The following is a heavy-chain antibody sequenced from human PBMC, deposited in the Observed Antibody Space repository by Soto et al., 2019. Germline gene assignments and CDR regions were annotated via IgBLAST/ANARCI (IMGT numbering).Heavy chain of an antibody. V-gene: IGHV3-72*01. J-gene: IGHJ6*02. CDR3: AREDSGSYPYYYYYYGMDV. Sequence: GGSLRLSCAASGFTFSDHYMDWVRQAPGKGLEWVGRTRNKANSYTTEYAASVKGRFTISRDDSKNSLYLQMNSLKTEDTAVYYCAREDSGSYPYYYYYYGMDVWGQGTTVTVSS. CDR2: TRNKANSYTT. D-gene: IGHD1-26*01. CDR1: GFTFSDHY.